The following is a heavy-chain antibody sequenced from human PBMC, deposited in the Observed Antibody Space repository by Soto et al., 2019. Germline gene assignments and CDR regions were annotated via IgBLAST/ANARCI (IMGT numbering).Heavy chain of an antibody. Sequence: PSETLSLTCTVSGASISGFYWSWIRKSAGKGLEWIGRIYATGTTDYNPSLKSRVMMSVDTSKKQFPLKLRAVNAADTAVYYCVRDGTKTVRDGFDPWGQGISVTVS. D-gene: IGHD1-1*01. CDR3: VRDGTKTVRDGFDP. V-gene: IGHV4-4*07. J-gene: IGHJ5*02. CDR2: IYATGTT. CDR1: GASISGFY.